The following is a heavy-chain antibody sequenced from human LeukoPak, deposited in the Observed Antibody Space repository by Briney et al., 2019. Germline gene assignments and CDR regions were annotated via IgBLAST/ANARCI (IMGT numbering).Heavy chain of an antibody. CDR2: INHSGST. J-gene: IGHJ5*02. CDR1: GGSFSGYY. Sequence: SETLSLTCAVYGGSFSGYYWSWIRQPPGKGLEWIGEINHSGSTNYNPSLKSRVTISVDTSKNQFSLKLSSVTAADTAVYYCARVASGLYNWFDPWGQGTLVTVSS. CDR3: ARVASGLYNWFDP. V-gene: IGHV4-34*01.